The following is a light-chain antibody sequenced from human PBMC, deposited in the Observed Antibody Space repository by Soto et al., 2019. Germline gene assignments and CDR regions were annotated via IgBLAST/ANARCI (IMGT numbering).Light chain of an antibody. CDR2: DAS. V-gene: IGKV3-11*01. Sequence: ILLTQSPASVSLSRGERATLSCRASESIATYVAWYQQRPGQAPRLLIYDASNTATGIPDRFNGGGSGTDFTLTISRLEPEDFAVYYCQQYDTSWTFGQGTKVDIK. J-gene: IGKJ1*01. CDR1: ESIATY. CDR3: QQYDTSWT.